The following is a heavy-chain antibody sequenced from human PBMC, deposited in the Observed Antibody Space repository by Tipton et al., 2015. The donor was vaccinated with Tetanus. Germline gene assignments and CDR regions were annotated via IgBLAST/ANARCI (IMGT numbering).Heavy chain of an antibody. D-gene: IGHD4-23*01. J-gene: IGHJ4*02. CDR2: ILWNSARI. Sequence: QLVQSGGGLVQPGRSLRLSCAASGFTFDEHAMHWVRQAPGKGLEWVSGILWNSARIGYADSVKGRFTISIDNAKNSLYLEMNSLRAEDTALYYCTKYMSPGGADCWGQGTLVTVSS. CDR1: GFTFDEHA. V-gene: IGHV3-9*01. CDR3: TKYMSPGGADC.